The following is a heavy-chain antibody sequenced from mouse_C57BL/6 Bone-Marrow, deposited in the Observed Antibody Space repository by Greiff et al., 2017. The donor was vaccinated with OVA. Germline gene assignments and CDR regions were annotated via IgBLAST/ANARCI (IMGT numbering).Heavy chain of an antibody. J-gene: IGHJ2*01. Sequence: EVMLVESGGGLVQPGGSLSLSCAASGFTFTDYYMSWVRQPPGKALEWLGFIRNKANGYTTEYSASVKGRFTISRDNSQSILYLQMNALRAEDSATYYCARYNDGYYFDYWGQGTTLTVSS. CDR2: IRNKANGYTT. D-gene: IGHD2-3*01. CDR3: ARYNDGYYFDY. CDR1: GFTFTDYY. V-gene: IGHV7-3*01.